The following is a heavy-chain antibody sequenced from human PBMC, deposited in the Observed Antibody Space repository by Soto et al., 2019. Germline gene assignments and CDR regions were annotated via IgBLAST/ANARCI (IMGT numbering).Heavy chain of an antibody. V-gene: IGHV1-2*02. J-gene: IGHJ6*02. Sequence: ASVKVSCKASGYTFTGYYMHWVRQAPGQGLEWMGWINPNSGGTNYAQKFQGRVTMTRDTSISTAYMELSRLRSDDTAVYYCAITPGIAAAGYFPDYYYYYGMDVWGQGTTVTVS. CDR1: GYTFTGYY. CDR3: AITPGIAAAGYFPDYYYYYGMDV. D-gene: IGHD6-13*01. CDR2: INPNSGGT.